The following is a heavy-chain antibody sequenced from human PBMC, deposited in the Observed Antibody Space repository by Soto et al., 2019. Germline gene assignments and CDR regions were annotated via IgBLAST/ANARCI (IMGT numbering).Heavy chain of an antibody. CDR1: GFTFSNYA. V-gene: IGHV3-23*01. Sequence: EVQLLESGGGLVQPGGSLRLSCVASGFTFSNYAMTWVRQAPGKGLEWVSSVSGSGGTTYYADSVKGRFTISRANSKNTLYLQMNSLRAEDTAVYYCAKYSGSGTYYLYYFDNWGQGTLVTVSS. CDR2: VSGSGGTT. J-gene: IGHJ4*02. CDR3: AKYSGSGTYYLYYFDN. D-gene: IGHD3-10*01.